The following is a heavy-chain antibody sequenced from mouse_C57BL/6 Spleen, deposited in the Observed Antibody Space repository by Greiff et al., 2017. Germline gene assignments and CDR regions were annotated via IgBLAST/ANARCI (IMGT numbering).Heavy chain of an antibody. CDR1: GFSLTSYG. D-gene: IGHD1-1*01. CDR2: IWSGGST. CDR3: TRNGYGSSYKLAY. V-gene: IGHV2-2*01. Sequence: VQLQQSGPGLVQPSQSLSITCTVSGFSLTSYGVHWVRQSPGKGLEWLGVIWSGGSTDYNAAFISRLSISKDNSKSQVFYKMNSLQADNTAIYYCTRNGYGSSYKLAYWGQGTLVTVSA. J-gene: IGHJ3*01.